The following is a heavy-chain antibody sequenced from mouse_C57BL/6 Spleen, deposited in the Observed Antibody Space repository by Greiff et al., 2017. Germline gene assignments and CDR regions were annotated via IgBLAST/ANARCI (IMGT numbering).Heavy chain of an antibody. Sequence: VQLQHSGAELVRPGASVTLSCKASGYTFTDYEMHWVKQTPVHGLEWIGAIDPETGGTAYNQKFKGKAILTADKSSSTAYMELRSLTSEDSAVYYCTSITTRDYWGQGTSVTVSS. D-gene: IGHD1-1*01. CDR3: TSITTRDY. CDR2: IDPETGGT. V-gene: IGHV1-15*01. CDR1: GYTFTDYE. J-gene: IGHJ4*01.